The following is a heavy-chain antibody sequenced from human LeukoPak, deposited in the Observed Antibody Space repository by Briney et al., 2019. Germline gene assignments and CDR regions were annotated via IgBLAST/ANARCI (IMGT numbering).Heavy chain of an antibody. J-gene: IGHJ4*02. CDR3: ARDPLGTRPGFDY. D-gene: IGHD1-1*01. Sequence: GALRLSCAASGFTFSKYWMSWVRPAPGKGLGWVDNIKQDGSEKYHVDSVKGRFTISRDNSKNTLYLQMNSLRAEDTAVYYCARDPLGTRPGFDYWGQGTLVTVSS. V-gene: IGHV3-7*01. CDR2: IKQDGSEK. CDR1: GFTFSKYW.